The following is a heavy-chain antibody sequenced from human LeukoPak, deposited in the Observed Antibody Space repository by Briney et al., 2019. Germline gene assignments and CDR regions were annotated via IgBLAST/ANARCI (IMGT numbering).Heavy chain of an antibody. CDR2: ISYDGSNK. J-gene: IGHJ4*02. CDR1: GFTFSSYA. Sequence: GGSPRLSCAASGFTFSSYAMHWVRQAPGKGLEWVAVISYDGSNKYYADSVKGRFTISRDNSKNTLYLQMNSLRAEDTAVYYCARSRESYWVPEFDYWGQGTLVTVSS. CDR3: ARSRESYWVPEFDY. V-gene: IGHV3-30*03. D-gene: IGHD1-26*01.